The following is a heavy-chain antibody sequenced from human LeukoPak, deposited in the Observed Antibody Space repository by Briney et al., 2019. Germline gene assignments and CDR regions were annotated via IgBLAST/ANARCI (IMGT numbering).Heavy chain of an antibody. D-gene: IGHD1-26*01. J-gene: IGHJ4*02. CDR3: ARRGASGSYWYPFDY. CDR2: ISAYNGNT. V-gene: IGHV1-18*01. CDR1: GYTFTSYG. Sequence: ASVKVSCKASGYTFTSYGISWVRQAPGQGLGWMGWISAYNGNTNYAQKFQGRVTMTRDMSTSTVYMELSSLRSEDTAVYYCARRGASGSYWYPFDYWGQGTLVTVSS.